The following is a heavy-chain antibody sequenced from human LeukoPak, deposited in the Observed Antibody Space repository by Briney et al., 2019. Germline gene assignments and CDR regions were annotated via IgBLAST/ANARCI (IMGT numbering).Heavy chain of an antibody. J-gene: IGHJ6*03. Sequence: GGSLRLSCAASGFTFSSYWMSWVRQAPGKGLEWVANIKQDGSEKYYVDSVKGRFTISRDNSKNTLYLQMNSLRAEDTAVYYCAKGFKVNYYYYYMDVWGKGTTVTISS. CDR1: GFTFSSYW. D-gene: IGHD2-21*01. V-gene: IGHV3-7*01. CDR3: AKGFKVNYYYYYMDV. CDR2: IKQDGSEK.